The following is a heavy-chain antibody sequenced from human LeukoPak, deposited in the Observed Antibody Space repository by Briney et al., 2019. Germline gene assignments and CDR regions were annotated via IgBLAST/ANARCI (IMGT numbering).Heavy chain of an antibody. CDR1: GYSFTDYY. CDR2: IYPNSGVT. Sequence: ASVKVSCKASGYSFTDYYIHWVRQAPGQGLEWMGWIYPNSGVTNYAQSFQGRVTVTRDTSISAAYMDLSSLTSDDTAVYFCVRDVRAGRNDAFDVWGQGTMVTASS. J-gene: IGHJ3*01. D-gene: IGHD1-14*01. CDR3: VRDVRAGRNDAFDV. V-gene: IGHV1-2*02.